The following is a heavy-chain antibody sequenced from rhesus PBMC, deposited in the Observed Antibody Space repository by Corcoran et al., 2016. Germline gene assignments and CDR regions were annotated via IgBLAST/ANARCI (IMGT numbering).Heavy chain of an antibody. CDR3: ARGPGYCTGSGCYADWYFDL. CDR1: GYTFTDYY. J-gene: IGHJ2*01. CDR2: INPYNGNT. Sequence: QVQLVQSGAEVKKPGSSVKVSCKASGYTFTDYYMHWVRQAPRQGLEWMGWINPYNGNTKYAQKFQGRVTMTRDTSTSTAYMELSSLRSEDTAVYYCARGPGYCTGSGCYADWYFDLWGPGTSITISS. D-gene: IGHD2-21*01. V-gene: IGHV1S2*01.